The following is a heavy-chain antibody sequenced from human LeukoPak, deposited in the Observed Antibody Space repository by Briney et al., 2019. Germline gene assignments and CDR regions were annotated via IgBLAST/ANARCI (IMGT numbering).Heavy chain of an antibody. Sequence: GRSLRLSCAASGFTFDDYAMHWVRQAPGKGLEWVSGISWNSGSIGYADFVKGRFTISRDNAKNSLYLQMNSLRAEDTALYYCAKDRYSSAWYYFDYWGQGTLVTVSS. CDR3: AKDRYSSAWYYFDY. CDR1: GFTFDDYA. D-gene: IGHD6-19*01. J-gene: IGHJ4*02. CDR2: ISWNSGSI. V-gene: IGHV3-9*01.